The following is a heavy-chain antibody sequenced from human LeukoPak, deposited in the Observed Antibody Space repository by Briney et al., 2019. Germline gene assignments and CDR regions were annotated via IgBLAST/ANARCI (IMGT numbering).Heavy chain of an antibody. Sequence: PGGSLRLSCAASGFIFSNYGMHWVRQAPGKGLDWVSVISYDGDYKYSADSVKGRFTISRDNSKNTLYLQMNSLRAEDTAVYYCARDRSGYLQQHFDYWGQGTLVTVSS. J-gene: IGHJ4*02. CDR3: ARDRSGYLQQHFDY. V-gene: IGHV3-30*19. CDR1: GFIFSNYG. D-gene: IGHD5-12*01. CDR2: ISYDGDYK.